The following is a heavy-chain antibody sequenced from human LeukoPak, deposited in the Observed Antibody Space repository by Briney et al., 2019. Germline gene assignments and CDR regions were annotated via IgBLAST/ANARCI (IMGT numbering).Heavy chain of an antibody. CDR2: IIPIFGTA. Sequence: SVKVSCKASGGTFSSYAISWVRQAPGQGGEWMGGIIPIFGTANYAQKFQGRVTITADESTSTAYMELSSLRSEDTAVYYCATSLEADPYCSSTSCYGSYYYYGMDVWGQGTTVTVSS. CDR1: GGTFSSYA. D-gene: IGHD2-2*01. J-gene: IGHJ6*02. CDR3: ATSLEADPYCSSTSCYGSYYYYGMDV. V-gene: IGHV1-69*13.